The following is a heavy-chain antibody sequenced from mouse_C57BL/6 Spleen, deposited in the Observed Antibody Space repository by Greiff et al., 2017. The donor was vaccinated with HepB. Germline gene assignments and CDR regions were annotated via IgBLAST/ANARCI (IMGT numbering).Heavy chain of an antibody. Sequence: EVHLVESGGGLVKPGGSLKLSCAASGFTFSSYAMSWVRQTPEKRLEWVATISDGGSYTYYPDNVKGRFTISRDNAKNNLYLQMSHLKSEDTAMYYCARAGIYYGNIAYWGQGTLVTVSA. D-gene: IGHD2-1*01. J-gene: IGHJ3*01. CDR2: ISDGGSYT. CDR3: ARAGIYYGNIAY. V-gene: IGHV5-4*01. CDR1: GFTFSSYA.